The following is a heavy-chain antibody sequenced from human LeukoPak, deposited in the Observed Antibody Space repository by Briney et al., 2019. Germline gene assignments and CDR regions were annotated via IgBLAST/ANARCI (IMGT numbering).Heavy chain of an antibody. J-gene: IGHJ5*02. CDR1: GFTFSSYS. D-gene: IGHD3-22*01. CDR2: INTDESTT. CDR3: ARGYDYYDSSGYSGGFDP. Sequence: PGGSLRLSCAASGFTFSSYSMNWVRQAPGKGLVWVSRINTDESTTNSADSVRGRFAISRDNAMNTLYLQMNSLRAEDTAVYYCARGYDYYDSSGYSGGFDPWGQGTLVTVSS. V-gene: IGHV3-74*01.